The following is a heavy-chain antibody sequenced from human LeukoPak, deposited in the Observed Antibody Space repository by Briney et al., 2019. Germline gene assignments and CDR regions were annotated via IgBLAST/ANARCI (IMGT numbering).Heavy chain of an antibody. V-gene: IGHV4-34*01. Sequence: SETLSLTCAVYGGSFSGYYWSWIRQPPGKGLEWIGSGSTYYNPSLKSRVTISVDTSKNQFSLKLSSVTAADTAVYFCASPRGDDSGGYYTWYFHHWGQGILVTVSS. CDR2: SGST. D-gene: IGHD3-22*01. CDR3: ASPRGDDSGGYYTWYFHH. J-gene: IGHJ1*01. CDR1: GGSFSGYY.